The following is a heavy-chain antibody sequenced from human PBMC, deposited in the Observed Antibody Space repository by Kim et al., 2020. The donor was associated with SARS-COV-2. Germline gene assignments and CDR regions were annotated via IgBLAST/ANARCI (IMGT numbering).Heavy chain of an antibody. V-gene: IGHV3-23*01. CDR1: GFTFSGYA. Sequence: GGSLRLSCAASGFTFSGYAMTWVRQAPGKGLEWVSGISGYGDSTYYADSVKGRFSISRDDSRNMLYLQLNSLRVEDTAIYYCAKEGAPVYFDYWGQGTLVTVS. D-gene: IGHD1-26*01. CDR3: AKEGAPVYFDY. CDR2: ISGYGDST. J-gene: IGHJ4*02.